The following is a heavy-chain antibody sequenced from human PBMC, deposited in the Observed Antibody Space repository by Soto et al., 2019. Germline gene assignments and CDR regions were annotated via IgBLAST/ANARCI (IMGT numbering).Heavy chain of an antibody. D-gene: IGHD3-16*01. CDR2: INWNSNKI. Sequence: EVQLVESGGGWVQPGTSLRLSCAASGLSFEAYAMNWVRQAPGKGLEWVASINWNSNKIAYADSVKGRFTISRDNAKNSLYPQINSLRPEDTVCSDCVNDKSWGTSTPFTWFDLWGQGTLVTVSS. CDR3: VNDKSWGTSTPFTWFDL. V-gene: IGHV3-9*01. J-gene: IGHJ5*02. CDR1: GLSFEAYA.